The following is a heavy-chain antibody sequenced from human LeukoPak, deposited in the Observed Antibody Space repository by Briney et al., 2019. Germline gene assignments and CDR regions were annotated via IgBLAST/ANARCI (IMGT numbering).Heavy chain of an antibody. CDR3: ARGPRAGRNWFDP. V-gene: IGHV4-59*01. Sequence: SETLSLTCTVSGGSISSYYWSWIRQPPGKGVEWVGYIYYSGSTNYNPSLKSRVNISVDTSKNQFSLKLSSVTAADTAVYYCARGPRAGRNWFDPWGQGTLVTASS. CDR1: GGSISSYY. CDR2: IYYSGST. D-gene: IGHD6-25*01. J-gene: IGHJ5*02.